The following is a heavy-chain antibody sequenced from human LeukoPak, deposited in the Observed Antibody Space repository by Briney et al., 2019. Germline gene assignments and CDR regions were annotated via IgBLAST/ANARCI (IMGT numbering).Heavy chain of an antibody. V-gene: IGHV3-74*01. CDR2: INSDGSST. D-gene: IGHD3-16*01. CDR1: GFTFSSYS. J-gene: IGHJ4*02. Sequence: PGGSLRLSCAASGFTFSSYSMHWVRQAPGKGLVWVSRINSDGSSTCSADSVKGRFTISRDNAKNTLYLQMNSLRAEDTAVYYCARYDSHYVDYWGQGTLVTVSS. CDR3: ARYDSHYVDY.